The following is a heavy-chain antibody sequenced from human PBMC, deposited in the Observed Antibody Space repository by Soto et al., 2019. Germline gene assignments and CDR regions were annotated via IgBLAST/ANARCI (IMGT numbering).Heavy chain of an antibody. CDR3: ARLGWELLSGRRYFDS. V-gene: IGHV1-18*04. CDR1: GYTFSDFA. J-gene: IGHJ4*02. Sequence: ASVKVSCKTSGYTFSDFALTWVRQAPDQGLEWLGWISPFTGNTNYAQRLQDRITMTTDTSTNTVSLELRSLRSDDTAVYFCARLGWELLSGRRYFDSWGQGTLVTVS. CDR2: ISPFTGNT. D-gene: IGHD1-26*01.